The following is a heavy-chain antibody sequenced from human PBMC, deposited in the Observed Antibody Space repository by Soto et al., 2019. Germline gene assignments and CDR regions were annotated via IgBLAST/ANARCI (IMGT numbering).Heavy chain of an antibody. CDR3: AKVLSVYYFDY. V-gene: IGHV1-46*01. D-gene: IGHD2-8*01. Sequence: ASVKVSCKASGYTFTSYYMHWVRQAPGQGLEWMGIINPSGGSTSYAQKFQGRVTMTRDNSKNTLYLQMNSLRAEDTAVYYCAKVLSVYYFDYWGQGTLVTVSS. J-gene: IGHJ4*02. CDR2: INPSGGST. CDR1: GYTFTSYY.